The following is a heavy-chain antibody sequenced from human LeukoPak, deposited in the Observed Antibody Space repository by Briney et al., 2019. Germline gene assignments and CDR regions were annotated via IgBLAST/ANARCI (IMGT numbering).Heavy chain of an antibody. Sequence: ETLSLTCTVSGGSISSSSYYWGWIRQPPGKGLEWIGSIYYSGSTYYNPSLKSRVTISVDTSKNQFSLKVSSVTAADTAVYYCARDQRSGYSGYDYYYYYYMDVWGKGTTVTVSS. D-gene: IGHD5-12*01. CDR2: IYYSGST. CDR1: GGSISSSSYY. CDR3: ARDQRSGYSGYDYYYYYYMDV. J-gene: IGHJ6*03. V-gene: IGHV4-39*07.